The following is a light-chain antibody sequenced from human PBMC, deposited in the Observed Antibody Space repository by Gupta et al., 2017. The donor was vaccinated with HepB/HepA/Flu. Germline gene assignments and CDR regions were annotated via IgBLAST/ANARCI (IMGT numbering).Light chain of an antibody. CDR3: AALYNSRSAYV. V-gene: IGLV1-47*02. Sequence: VLTQPPSASGPPGQRVAISCSGSSSNVGSDNVYWYRQHPGTAPKLLIYNDDRRPSGVPDRFSGSKSGTSAALAISGLLSEDEADYYCAALYNSRSAYVFGTGTGVTVL. CDR2: NDD. J-gene: IGLJ1*01. CDR1: SSNVGSDN.